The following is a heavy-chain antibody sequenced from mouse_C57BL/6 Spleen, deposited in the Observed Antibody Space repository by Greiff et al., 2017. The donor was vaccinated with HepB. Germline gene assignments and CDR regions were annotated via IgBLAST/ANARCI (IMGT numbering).Heavy chain of an antibody. D-gene: IGHD4-1*02. J-gene: IGHJ3*01. CDR1: GFTFSDYG. CDR3: ARSQLAAFAY. CDR2: ISSGSSTI. V-gene: IGHV5-17*01. Sequence: DVQLQESGGGLVKPGGSLKLSCAASGFTFSDYGMHWVRQAPEKGLEWVAYISSGSSTIYYADTVKGRFTISRDNAKNTLFLQMTSLRSEDTAMYYCARSQLAAFAYWGQGTLVTVSA.